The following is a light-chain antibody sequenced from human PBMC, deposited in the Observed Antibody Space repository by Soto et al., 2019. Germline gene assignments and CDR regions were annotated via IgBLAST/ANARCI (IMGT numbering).Light chain of an antibody. CDR2: AAS. J-gene: IGKJ5*01. Sequence: DIQMTQSPSSLSVSVGDRVTRTCRASETISTFLNWYQVKPGKAPKLFIYAASTLQDGVPSRFSGSGSGTDFTLTINSLQPEDFASYYCQQSYDISPITFGQGTRLEIK. V-gene: IGKV1-39*01. CDR3: QQSYDISPIT. CDR1: ETISTF.